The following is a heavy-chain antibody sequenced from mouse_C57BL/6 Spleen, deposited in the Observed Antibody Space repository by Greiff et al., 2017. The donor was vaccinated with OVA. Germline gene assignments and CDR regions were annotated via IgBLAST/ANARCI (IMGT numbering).Heavy chain of an antibody. Sequence: EVQLQQSGPELVKPGASVKISCKASGYTFTDYYMNWVKQSHGKSLEWIGDINPNNGGTSYNQKFKGKATLTVDKSSSTAYMELRSLTSEDSAVYYWARWGTGRYFDVWGTGTTVTVSS. CDR3: ARWGTGRYFDV. J-gene: IGHJ1*03. CDR1: GYTFTDYY. CDR2: INPNNGGT. D-gene: IGHD4-1*01. V-gene: IGHV1-26*01.